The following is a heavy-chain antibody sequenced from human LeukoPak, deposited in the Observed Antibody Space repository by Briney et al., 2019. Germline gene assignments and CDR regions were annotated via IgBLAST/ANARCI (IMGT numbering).Heavy chain of an antibody. D-gene: IGHD3-3*01. CDR2: IWYDGSNK. CDR1: GFTFSSYG. J-gene: IGHJ4*02. CDR3: ASIGPNYDFWSGYYGGIDY. Sequence: GGSLRLSCAASGFTFSSYGMHWVRQAPGKGLEWVAVIWYDGSNKYYADSVKGRFTISRDNSKNSLYLQMNSLRAEDTAVYYCASIGPNYDFWSGYYGGIDYWGQGTLVTVSS. V-gene: IGHV3-33*01.